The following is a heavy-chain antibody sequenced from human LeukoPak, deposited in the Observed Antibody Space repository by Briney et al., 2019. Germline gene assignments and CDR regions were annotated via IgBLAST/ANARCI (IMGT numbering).Heavy chain of an antibody. CDR2: IIPIFDTA. V-gene: IGHV1-69*13. CDR1: GYTFTSYG. CDR3: ARETQPSRYGDYTLSFDY. J-gene: IGHJ4*02. D-gene: IGHD4-17*01. Sequence: SVKVSCKASGYTFTSYGISWVRQAPGQGLEWMGGIIPIFDTANYAQSFQGRVTITADESTSTAYMELSSLRSEDTAVYYCARETQPSRYGDYTLSFDYWGQGTLVTVSS.